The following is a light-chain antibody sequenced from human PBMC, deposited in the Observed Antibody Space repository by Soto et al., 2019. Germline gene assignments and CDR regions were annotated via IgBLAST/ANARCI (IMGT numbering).Light chain of an antibody. J-gene: IGLJ1*01. CDR3: SSRSSISARG. CDR2: DVT. CDR1: SSDVGRYNL. Sequence: QSALIQPASVSGSPGHSITISCTGTSSDVGRYNLVSWYQHHPGKAPKVMIYDVTNRPSGVSNRFSGSKSGNTASLTISGLQAEDEADYYCSSRSSISARGFGTGTKVTVL. V-gene: IGLV2-14*03.